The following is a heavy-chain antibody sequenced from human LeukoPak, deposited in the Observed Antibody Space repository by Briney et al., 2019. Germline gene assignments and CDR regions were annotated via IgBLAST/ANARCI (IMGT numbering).Heavy chain of an antibody. D-gene: IGHD1-1*01. CDR1: GGSISGYY. Sequence: SETLSLTCTVSGGSISGYYWNWIRQPPGKGLEWIGYIDYSGSTNYNPSLKSRVTMSVDTSKNQFSLKASSVTAADTAVYFCAREGTTGWAFWGQGTLVTVSS. CDR2: IDYSGST. J-gene: IGHJ4*02. V-gene: IGHV4-59*01. CDR3: AREGTTGWAF.